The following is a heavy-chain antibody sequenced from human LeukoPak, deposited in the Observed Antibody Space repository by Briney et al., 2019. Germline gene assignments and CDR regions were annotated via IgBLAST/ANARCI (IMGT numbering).Heavy chain of an antibody. Sequence: SVKVSCKASGGTFSSYAISWVRQPPGQGLEWMGGIIPIFGTANYAQKFQGRVTITADKSTSTAYMELSSLRSEDTAVYYCARAGYCSSTSCRPNWFDPWGQGTLVTVSS. V-gene: IGHV1-69*06. CDR1: GGTFSSYA. CDR3: ARAGYCSSTSCRPNWFDP. J-gene: IGHJ5*02. CDR2: IIPIFGTA. D-gene: IGHD2-2*01.